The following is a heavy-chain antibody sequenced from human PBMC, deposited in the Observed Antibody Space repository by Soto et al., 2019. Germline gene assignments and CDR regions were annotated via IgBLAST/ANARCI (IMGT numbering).Heavy chain of an antibody. J-gene: IGHJ4*02. V-gene: IGHV3-21*01. CDR3: ARDPDYDDSGGYYSIDY. D-gene: IGHD3-22*01. Sequence: GGSLRPSCAASGFTFSSYAMSWVRQAPGKGLEWVSAISGTGNYIYYADSVKGRFTISRDNAKNSLYLQMNSLRAEDTAVYYCARDPDYDDSGGYYSIDYWGQGTLVTVSS. CDR2: ISGTGNYI. CDR1: GFTFSSYA.